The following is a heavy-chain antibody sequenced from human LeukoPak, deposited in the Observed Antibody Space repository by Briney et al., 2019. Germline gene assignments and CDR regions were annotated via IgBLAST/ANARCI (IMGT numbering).Heavy chain of an antibody. J-gene: IGHJ4*02. D-gene: IGHD6-13*01. CDR1: GFTFDDYA. CDR3: AKDIGLYSSSWYDY. CDR2: ISWNSGSI. V-gene: IGHV3-9*01. Sequence: GGSLRLSCAASGFTFDDYAMHWVRHAPGKGLEWVSGISWNSGSIGYADSVKGRFTISRDNAKNSLYLQMNSLRAEDTALYYCAKDIGLYSSSWYDYWGQGTLVTVSS.